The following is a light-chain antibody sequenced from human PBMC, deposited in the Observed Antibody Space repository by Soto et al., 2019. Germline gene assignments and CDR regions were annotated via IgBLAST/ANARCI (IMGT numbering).Light chain of an antibody. J-gene: IGKJ4*01. V-gene: IGKV3-20*01. CDR1: QSVSSGY. Sequence: EIVMTQSPVSLSVSRGEGATLSGRASQSVSSGYLAWYQPKPGRAPRLLIYGASSRATGIPDRFSGSGSGTDFTLTISRLEPEDFAVDYCQQHGSSPLTFGGGTKGEI. CDR2: GAS. CDR3: QQHGSSPLT.